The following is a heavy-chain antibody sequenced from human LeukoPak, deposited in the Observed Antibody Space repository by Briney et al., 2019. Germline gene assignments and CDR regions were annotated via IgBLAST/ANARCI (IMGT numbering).Heavy chain of an antibody. CDR2: IYYSGST. V-gene: IGHV4-59*08. Sequence: SETLSLTCTVSGGSISRYYWSWIRQPPGKGLEWIGYIYYSGSTNYNPSLKSRVTISVDTSKNQFSLKLSSVTATDTALYYCARRIAVTGSFDYWGQGTLVTVSS. CDR3: ARRIAVTGSFDY. J-gene: IGHJ4*02. CDR1: GGSISRYY. D-gene: IGHD6-19*01.